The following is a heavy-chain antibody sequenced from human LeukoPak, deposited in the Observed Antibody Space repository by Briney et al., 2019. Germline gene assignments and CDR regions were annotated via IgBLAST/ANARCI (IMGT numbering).Heavy chain of an antibody. V-gene: IGHV3-15*01. D-gene: IGHD3-10*01. J-gene: IGHJ5*02. CDR1: GFTFSNAC. Sequence: GGSLRLSCAASGFTFSNACMSWVSQAPGKGLEWVGRIKSKTDGGTTDYAAPVKGRFTISRDDSKNTLYLQMNSLKTEDTAVYYSTTDGSVSMVRGVFPWGQGTLVTVSS. CDR3: TTDGSVSMVRGVFP. CDR2: IKSKTDGGTT.